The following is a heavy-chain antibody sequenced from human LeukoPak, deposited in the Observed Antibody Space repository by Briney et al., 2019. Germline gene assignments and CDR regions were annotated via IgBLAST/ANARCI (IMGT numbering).Heavy chain of an antibody. CDR1: GFTFSSYA. CDR3: AKDTYYGSGSSDY. CDR2: IWYDGRNK. V-gene: IGHV3-33*06. J-gene: IGHJ4*02. Sequence: PGGSLRLSCAASGFTFSSYAMSWVRQAPGKGLEWVAVIWYDGRNKYYADSVKGRFTISRDNSKNTLYLQMNGLRAEDTAVYYCAKDTYYGSGSSDYWGQGTLVTVSS. D-gene: IGHD3-10*01.